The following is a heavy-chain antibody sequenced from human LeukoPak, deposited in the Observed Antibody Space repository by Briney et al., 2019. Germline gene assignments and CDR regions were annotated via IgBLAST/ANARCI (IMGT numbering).Heavy chain of an antibody. V-gene: IGHV3-48*01. CDR1: GFTFSSYS. J-gene: IGHJ3*02. CDR2: ISSSSSTI. Sequence: PGGSLRLSCAASGFTFSSYSMNWVRQAPGKGLEWVSYISSSSSTIYYADSVKGRFTISRDNAKNSLYLQMNSLRAEDTAVYYCARERDGYTHDAFDIWGQGTMVTVSS. CDR3: ARERDGYTHDAFDI. D-gene: IGHD5-24*01.